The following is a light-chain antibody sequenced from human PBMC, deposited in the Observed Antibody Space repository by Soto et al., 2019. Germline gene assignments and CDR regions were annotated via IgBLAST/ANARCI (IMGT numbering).Light chain of an antibody. V-gene: IGKV3-15*01. CDR2: GES. CDR1: QSVDSN. J-gene: IGKJ1*01. Sequence: EILMTQSPATLSVSPGERATLSCRASQSVDSNLAWYQQKPGQAPRLLIYGESTRATGISARFSGSGSGTDFTLTISRLEPEDFAVYYCQQYGSSGTVGQGTKVDIK. CDR3: QQYGSSGT.